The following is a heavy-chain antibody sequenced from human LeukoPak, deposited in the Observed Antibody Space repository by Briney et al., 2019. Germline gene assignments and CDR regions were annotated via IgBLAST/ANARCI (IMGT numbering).Heavy chain of an antibody. CDR2: ISWNSGSI. Sequence: GGSLRLSCAASGFTFSSYAMNWVRQAPGKGLEWVSGISWNSGSIGYADSVKGRFTISRDNAKNSLYLQMNSLRAEDTALYYCAKVAGGGWYYFDYWGQGTLVTVSS. V-gene: IGHV3-9*01. J-gene: IGHJ4*02. CDR3: AKVAGGGWYYFDY. D-gene: IGHD6-19*01. CDR1: GFTFSSYA.